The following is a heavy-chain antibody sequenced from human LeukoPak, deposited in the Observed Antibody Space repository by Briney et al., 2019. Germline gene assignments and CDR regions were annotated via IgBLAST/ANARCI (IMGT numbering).Heavy chain of an antibody. V-gene: IGHV3-53*01. CDR2: IYSGGST. J-gene: IGHJ4*02. CDR1: GLTFSNY. CDR3: ARGGYYLFDY. Sequence: GGSLRLSCAASGLTFSNYMSWVRQAPGKGLEWVSVIYSGGSTYYADSVKGRFTISRDNSKNTLYLQMNSLRAEDTAVYYCARGGYYLFDYWGQGTLVTVSS. D-gene: IGHD3-22*01.